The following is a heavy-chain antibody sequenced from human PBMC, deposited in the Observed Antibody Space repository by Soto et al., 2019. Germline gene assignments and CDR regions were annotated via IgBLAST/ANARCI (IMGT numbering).Heavy chain of an antibody. J-gene: IGHJ4*02. Sequence: SETLSLTCAVYGGSLSGYYWSWIRQTPGKGLEWIGEISHGGSTEYNSSLKSRVTISLDTSKSQFSLQLSSVTAADTAVYSCARYGGSTLYYFDSWGQGTQVTVSS. D-gene: IGHD6-13*01. CDR2: ISHGGST. CDR1: GGSLSGYY. CDR3: ARYGGSTLYYFDS. V-gene: IGHV4-34*01.